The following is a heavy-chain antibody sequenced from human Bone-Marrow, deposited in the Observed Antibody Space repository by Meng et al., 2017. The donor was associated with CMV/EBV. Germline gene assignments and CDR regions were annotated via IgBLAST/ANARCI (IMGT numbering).Heavy chain of an antibody. CDR2: IYPGDSDT. J-gene: IGHJ4*02. CDR1: GYSFTSYW. V-gene: IGHV5-51*01. CDR3: ARHGKWELNRVFDY. Sequence: GGSLRLSWKGSGYSFTSYWIGWVRQMPGKGLEWMGIIYPGDSDTRYSPSFQGQVTISADKSISTAYLQWSSLKASDTAMYYCARHGKWELNRVFDYWGQGTLVTVSS. D-gene: IGHD1-26*01.